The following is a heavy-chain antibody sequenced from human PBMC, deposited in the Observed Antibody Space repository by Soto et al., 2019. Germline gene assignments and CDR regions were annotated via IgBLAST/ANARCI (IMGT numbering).Heavy chain of an antibody. CDR1: GFTFSSYS. J-gene: IGHJ4*02. CDR3: AEVFGEVAGTFDS. V-gene: IGHV3-21*04. Sequence: PGGSLRLSCAASGFTFSSYSMNWVRQAPGKGLEWVSSISSSSSYIYYADFVKGRFTISRDNSRNTLYLQMNSLRAEDTALYYCAEVFGEVAGTFDSWGQGTPVTVSS. CDR2: ISSSSSYI. D-gene: IGHD6-19*01.